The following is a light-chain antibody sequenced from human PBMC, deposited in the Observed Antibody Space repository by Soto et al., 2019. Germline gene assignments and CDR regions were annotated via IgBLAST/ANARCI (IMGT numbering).Light chain of an antibody. CDR2: EVT. V-gene: IGLV2-8*01. CDR1: SSDVGGYDL. CDR3: GSFVGSSNMV. Sequence: QSALTQPPSASGSPGQSVTISCTGTSSDVGGYDLVSWYQQHPDKAPKLVIYEVTKRPSGVPDRFSGSRSDNTASPTVSGLQAEDEADYYCGSFVGSSNMVFGGGTKLTVL. J-gene: IGLJ2*01.